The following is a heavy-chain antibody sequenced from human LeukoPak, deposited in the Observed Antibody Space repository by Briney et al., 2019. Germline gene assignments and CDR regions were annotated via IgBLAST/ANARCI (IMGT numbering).Heavy chain of an antibody. D-gene: IGHD5-12*01. CDR3: ARGRGGSIFDY. Sequence: SETLSLTCTVSGASISDYYWSLIRQPPGKGLEWIGYIYNSGSTNYNPSLKSRLTISVDTSKKQFSLKLRSVTAADTAVYYCARGRGGSIFDYWGQGPLVTVSS. CDR2: IYNSGST. J-gene: IGHJ4*02. CDR1: GASISDYY. V-gene: IGHV4-59*01.